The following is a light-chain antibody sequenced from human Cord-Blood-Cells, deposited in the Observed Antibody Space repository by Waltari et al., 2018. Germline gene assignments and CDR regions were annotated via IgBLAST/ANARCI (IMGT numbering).Light chain of an antibody. CDR1: SSDVGGFNY. CDR3: SSYTSSSTYV. Sequence: QSALTQPASVSGSPGQSITISCTGTSSDVGGFNYVPWYQQTPGKAPKLMIYDVSKRPSGVSNRFSGSKSGNPASLTISGLQAEDEADYYCSSYTSSSTYVFGTGTKVTVL. CDR2: DVS. J-gene: IGLJ1*01. V-gene: IGLV2-14*01.